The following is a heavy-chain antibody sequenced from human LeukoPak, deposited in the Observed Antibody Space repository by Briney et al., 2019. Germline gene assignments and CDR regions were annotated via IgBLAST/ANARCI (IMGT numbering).Heavy chain of an antibody. J-gene: IGHJ2*01. V-gene: IGHV1-69*05. CDR2: IIPIFGTA. CDR1: GGTFSSYA. CDR3: ASRSLKGKEGQRITMVRGVIGWYFDL. Sequence: SVKVSCRASGGTFSSYAISWVRQAPGQGLEWMGGIIPIFGTANYAQKFQGRVTITTDESTSTAYMELSSLRSEDTAVYYCASRSLKGKEGQRITMVRGVIGWYFDLWGRGTLVTVSS. D-gene: IGHD3-10*01.